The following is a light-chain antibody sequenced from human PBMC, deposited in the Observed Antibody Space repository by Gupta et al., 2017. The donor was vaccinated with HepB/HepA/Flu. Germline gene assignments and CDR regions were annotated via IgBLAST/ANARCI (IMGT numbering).Light chain of an antibody. Sequence: QSVLTQPPSASGTPGQRVTISCSGGSSNIGSNYVYWYQQLPGTAPKLGIYRSDQRPSGVPDRFSGSKSGTSASLAISGLRSEDEADDYCAAWDDSLNGLVFGGGTKVTVL. CDR2: RSD. CDR3: AAWDDSLNGLV. J-gene: IGLJ3*02. CDR1: SSNIGSNY. V-gene: IGLV1-47*01.